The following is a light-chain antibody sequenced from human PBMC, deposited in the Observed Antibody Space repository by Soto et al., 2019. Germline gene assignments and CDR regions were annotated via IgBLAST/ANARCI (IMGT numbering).Light chain of an antibody. Sequence: QSVLTQPPSVSGAPGQRVTISCTGSTSNIGAGYDVYWYQQLPGTAPKLLIYGDSNRPSGVPDRFSGYNSGTSASLAITGLQAEDEADYYCLSYDSSRSGSVFGVGTKLTVL. CDR2: GDS. CDR1: TSNIGAGYD. CDR3: LSYDSSRSGSV. J-gene: IGLJ2*01. V-gene: IGLV1-40*01.